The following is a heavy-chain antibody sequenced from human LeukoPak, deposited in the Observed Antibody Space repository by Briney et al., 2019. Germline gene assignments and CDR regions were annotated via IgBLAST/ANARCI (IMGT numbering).Heavy chain of an antibody. CDR2: VNPNSGGT. D-gene: IGHD2-2*01. CDR3: ARDYEGDIVVVPAADY. J-gene: IGHJ4*02. Sequence: ASVKVSCKACVYTFTVYYMLWVRQAPAQGLEGMGWVNPNSGGTNYAQKFQGRVTMTRDTSISTAYMELSRLRSDDTAVYYCARDYEGDIVVVPAADYWGQGTLVTVSS. CDR1: VYTFTVYY. V-gene: IGHV1-2*02.